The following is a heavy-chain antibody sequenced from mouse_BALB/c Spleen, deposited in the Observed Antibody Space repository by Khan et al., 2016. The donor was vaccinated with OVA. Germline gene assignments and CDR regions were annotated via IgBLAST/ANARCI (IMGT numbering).Heavy chain of an antibody. CDR2: IWSAGST. D-gene: IGHD2-4*01. CDR1: GFSLDNYS. V-gene: IGHV2-2*02. CDR3: ARRGYDYGRGALFAY. Sequence: QVQLKQSGPGLVQPSQSLSITCTVSGFSLDNYSVHWLRQSPGKGLEWLGVIWSAGSTDYNAAFISSLTITKDNSRGQVFFKVINLQPNETAIYYCARRGYDYGRGALFAYWGQGTLVTVSA. J-gene: IGHJ3*01.